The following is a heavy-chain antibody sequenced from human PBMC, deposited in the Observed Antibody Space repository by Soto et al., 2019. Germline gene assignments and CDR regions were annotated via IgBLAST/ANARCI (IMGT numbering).Heavy chain of an antibody. CDR1: GFTFDDYA. V-gene: IGHV3-9*01. Sequence: GGSLRLSCAASGFTFDDYAMHWVRQAPGKGLEWVSGISWNSGSIGYADSVKGRFTISRDNAKNSLYLQMNSLRAEDTALYYCAKDTRDPLPYGDSTPGAFDIWGQGTMVTVSS. D-gene: IGHD4-17*01. J-gene: IGHJ3*02. CDR3: AKDTRDPLPYGDSTPGAFDI. CDR2: ISWNSGSI.